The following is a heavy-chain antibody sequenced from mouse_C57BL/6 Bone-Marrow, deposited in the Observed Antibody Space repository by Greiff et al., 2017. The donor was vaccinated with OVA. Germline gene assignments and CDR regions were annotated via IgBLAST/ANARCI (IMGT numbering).Heavy chain of an antibody. D-gene: IGHD1-1*01. V-gene: IGHV1-9*01. J-gene: IGHJ3*01. CDR1: GYTFTGYW. CDR3: ARRGNTCGSSPWFAY. CDR2: ILPGSGST. Sequence: VQLQQSGAELMKPGASVKLSCKATGYTFTGYWIEWVKQRPGHGLEWIGEILPGSGSTNYNEKFKGKATFTADTSYNTAYMQLSSLTTEDSAIYYCARRGNTCGSSPWFAYWGQGTLVTVSA.